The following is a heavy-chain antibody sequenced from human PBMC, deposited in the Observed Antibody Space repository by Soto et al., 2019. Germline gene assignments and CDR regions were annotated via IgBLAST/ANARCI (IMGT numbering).Heavy chain of an antibody. CDR3: ASPHLGPPNLYYYYGMDV. J-gene: IGHJ6*02. V-gene: IGHV1-69*06. D-gene: IGHD7-27*01. CDR2: IIPIFGTA. CDR1: GGTFSSYA. Sequence: QVPLVQSGAEVKKPGSSVKVSCKASGGTFSSYAISWVRQAPGQGLEWMGGIIPIFGTANYAQKFQGRVTITADKSTSTAYMELSSLRSEDTAVYYCASPHLGPPNLYYYYGMDVWGQGTTVTVSS.